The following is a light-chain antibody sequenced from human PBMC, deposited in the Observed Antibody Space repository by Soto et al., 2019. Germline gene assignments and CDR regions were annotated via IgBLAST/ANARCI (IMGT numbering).Light chain of an antibody. CDR2: LGS. V-gene: IGKV2-28*01. Sequence: DIVMTQSPLSLPVTPGEPASISCRSSQSLLYSNGYNYLDWYLQKPGQSPQLLIYLGSYRASGVPERFSGSGSGTDFTLKISRVEAEDVGVYYCMQALQTPLAFGGGTKVEIK. CDR3: MQALQTPLA. J-gene: IGKJ4*01. CDR1: QSLLYSNGYNY.